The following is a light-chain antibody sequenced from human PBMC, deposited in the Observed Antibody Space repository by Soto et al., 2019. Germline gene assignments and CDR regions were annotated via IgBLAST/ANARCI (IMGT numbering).Light chain of an antibody. CDR1: QSVSNNY. CDR3: QQYGSSVT. V-gene: IGKV3-20*01. J-gene: IGKJ1*01. Sequence: EIVLTQSPGTLSLSPGERATLSCRASQSVSNNYLAWYQQKPGQAPRLLIYGASNRATGIPFRFSGSGSGTDFTLTISRLEPEDFAVYYCQQYGSSVTFGQGTNVEIK. CDR2: GAS.